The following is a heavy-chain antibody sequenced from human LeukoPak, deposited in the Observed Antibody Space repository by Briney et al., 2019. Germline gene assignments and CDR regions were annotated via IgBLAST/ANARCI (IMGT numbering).Heavy chain of an antibody. J-gene: IGHJ6*03. Sequence: SETLSLTRTVSGGSIRTYYWSWLRQPAGEGLEWIGHIYTGRSANSNPSLKSRVTMSVDPSKNQISLKLRSVTAADTAIYYCARDFSSSSTVYYYYYMDVWGKGTTVTVS. CDR1: GGSIRTYY. D-gene: IGHD6-6*01. CDR3: ARDFSSSSTVYYYYYMDV. V-gene: IGHV4-4*07. CDR2: IYTGRSA.